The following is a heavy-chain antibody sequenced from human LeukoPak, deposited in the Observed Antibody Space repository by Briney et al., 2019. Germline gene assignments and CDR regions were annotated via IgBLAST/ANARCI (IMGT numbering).Heavy chain of an antibody. CDR2: ISGSGGST. Sequence: QAGGSLRLSCAASGFTFSSYAMSWVRQAPGKGVEWVSAISGSGGSTYYADSVKGRFTISRDNFKNTLYLQMNSLRAEDTAVYYCGKEVVPAAALYYYYGMDVWGQGTTVTVSS. D-gene: IGHD2-2*01. CDR1: GFTFSSYA. CDR3: GKEVVPAAALYYYYGMDV. V-gene: IGHV3-23*01. J-gene: IGHJ6*02.